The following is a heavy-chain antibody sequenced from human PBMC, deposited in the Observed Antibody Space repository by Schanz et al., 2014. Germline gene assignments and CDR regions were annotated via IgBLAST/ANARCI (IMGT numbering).Heavy chain of an antibody. CDR2: ISPSSGGT. Sequence: VQVIQSGPEVKKPGASVKVSCKASGYTFTNHYLHWVRQAPGQGLEWMGRISPSSGGTNFAQKFQGRVTVTRDTSTTTVYMDLSSLISEDTAVYYCAFDRDDAYDIWGQGTTVTVSS. V-gene: IGHV1-2*06. CDR3: AFDRDDAYDI. D-gene: IGHD3-9*01. J-gene: IGHJ3*02. CDR1: GYTFTNHY.